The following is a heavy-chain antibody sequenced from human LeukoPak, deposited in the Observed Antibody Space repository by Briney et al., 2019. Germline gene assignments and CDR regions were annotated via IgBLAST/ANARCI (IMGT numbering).Heavy chain of an antibody. CDR1: GYTFTGYY. CDR2: INPNSGGT. CDR3: ARGPNGDYVAFYWFDP. Sequence: ASVKVSCKASGYTFTGYYIHWVRQAPGQGLEWMGWINPNSGGTDYAQKFQGRVTLARDTSISTAYMELSRLISDDTAVYYCARGPNGDYVAFYWFDPWGQGTLVTVSS. V-gene: IGHV1-2*02. J-gene: IGHJ5*02. D-gene: IGHD4-17*01.